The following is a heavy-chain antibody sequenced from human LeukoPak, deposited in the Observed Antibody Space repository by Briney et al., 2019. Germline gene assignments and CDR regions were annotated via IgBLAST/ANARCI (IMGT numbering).Heavy chain of an antibody. Sequence: GGSLRLSCAASGFTFSSYAMSWVRQAPGKGLEWVSAISGSGGSTYYADSVEGRFTISRDNSKNTLYLQMNCLRAEDTAVYYCAKAPGYSYGYWFDPWGQGTLVNVSS. CDR1: GFTFSSYA. V-gene: IGHV3-23*01. CDR2: ISGSGGST. J-gene: IGHJ5*02. D-gene: IGHD5-18*01. CDR3: AKAPGYSYGYWFDP.